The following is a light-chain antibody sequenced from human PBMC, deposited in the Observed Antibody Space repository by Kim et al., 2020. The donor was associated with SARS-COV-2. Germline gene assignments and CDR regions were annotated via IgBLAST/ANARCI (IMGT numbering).Light chain of an antibody. CDR3: QSYDSSLSGWV. CDR2: GNN. Sequence: YDVHWYQQLPGTAPKLLISGNNNRPSGVPDRFSGSKSGTSASLAMTGLQAEDEADYYCQSYDSSLSGWVFGGGTQLTVL. J-gene: IGLJ3*02. V-gene: IGLV1-40*01. CDR1: YD.